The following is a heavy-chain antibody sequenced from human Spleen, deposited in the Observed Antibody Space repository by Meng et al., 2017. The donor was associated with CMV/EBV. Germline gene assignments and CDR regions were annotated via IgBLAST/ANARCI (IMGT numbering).Heavy chain of an antibody. D-gene: IGHD6-19*01. CDR1: YY. Sequence: YYVHWVRQAPGQGLEWMGWINPTSGGTSYAQKFQGRVTMTRDTSTGTVYMEVSSLTSEDTAVYFCARGRPFGSFDSSDTPGVPFDYWGQGTLVTVSS. CDR3: ARGRPFGSFDSSDTPGVPFDY. J-gene: IGHJ4*02. V-gene: IGHV1-46*01. CDR2: INPTSGGT.